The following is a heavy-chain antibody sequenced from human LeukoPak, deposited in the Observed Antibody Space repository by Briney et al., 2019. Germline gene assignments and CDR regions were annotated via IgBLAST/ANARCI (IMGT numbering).Heavy chain of an antibody. CDR2: ISCSGGST. CDR1: GFTFRSYA. V-gene: IGHV3-23*01. Sequence: GGSLRLSCAASGFTFRSYAMSWVRQAPGKGLEWGSAISCSGGSTYYADALKGRFTISRDNSKNTLYLQMNSLRPEDTAVYYCANSIAARPAIASYFDYWGQGTLVTVSS. D-gene: IGHD6-6*01. CDR3: ANSIAARPAIASYFDY. J-gene: IGHJ4*02.